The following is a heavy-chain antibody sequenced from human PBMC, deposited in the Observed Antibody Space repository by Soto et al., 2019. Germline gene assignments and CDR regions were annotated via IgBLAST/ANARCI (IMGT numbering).Heavy chain of an antibody. CDR2: ISYDGSNK. V-gene: IGHV3-30*03. CDR3: ARGAMVRARYYFDY. Sequence: GGSLRLSCAASGLTVSSNYMNWVRQAPGKGLEWVAVISYDGSNKYYADSVKGRFTISRDNSKNTLYLQMNSLRAEDTAVYYCARGAMVRARYYFDYWGQGTLVTVSS. J-gene: IGHJ4*02. CDR1: GLTVSSNY. D-gene: IGHD3-10*01.